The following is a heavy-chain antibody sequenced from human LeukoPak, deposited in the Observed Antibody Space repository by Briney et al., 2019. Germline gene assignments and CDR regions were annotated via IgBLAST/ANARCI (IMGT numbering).Heavy chain of an antibody. CDR3: ASCSGFGELSYYYYYMDV. J-gene: IGHJ6*03. V-gene: IGHV1-2*02. D-gene: IGHD3-10*01. Sequence: GASVKVSCKASGGTFSSYAISWVRQAPGQGLEWMGWINPNSGGTNYAQKFQGRVTMTRDTSISTAYMELSRLRSDDTAVYYCASCSGFGELSYYYYYMDVWGKGTTVTVSS. CDR1: GGTFSSYA. CDR2: INPNSGGT.